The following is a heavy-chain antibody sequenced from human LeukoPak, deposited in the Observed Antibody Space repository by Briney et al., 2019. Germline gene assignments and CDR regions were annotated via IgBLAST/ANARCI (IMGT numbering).Heavy chain of an antibody. CDR1: GGSFSGYY. J-gene: IGHJ6*03. Sequence: SETLSLTCAVYGGSFSGYYWSWLRQPPGKGLEWIGEINHSGSTNYNPSLKSRGTISVDTSKNQFSLKLSSVTAADTAVYYCAREVVVVAAGRYYYYYMDVWGKGTTVTVSS. V-gene: IGHV4-34*01. CDR3: AREVVVVAAGRYYYYYMDV. CDR2: INHSGST. D-gene: IGHD2-15*01.